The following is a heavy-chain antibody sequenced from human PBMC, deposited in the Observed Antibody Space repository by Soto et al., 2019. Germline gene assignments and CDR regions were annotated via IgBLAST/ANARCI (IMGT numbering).Heavy chain of an antibody. CDR2: ISGSGGST. V-gene: IGHV3-23*01. D-gene: IGHD6-6*01. CDR3: AKEGVAARPGYFDD. J-gene: IGHJ4*02. Sequence: EVQLLESGGGLVQPGGSLRLSCAASGFTFSSYAMSWVRQAPGKGLEWVSAISGSGGSTYYADSVKGRFTISRDNSKNTLNLQRHSLIAEDTAVYYCAKEGVAARPGYFDDWGQGTLVTVSS. CDR1: GFTFSSYA.